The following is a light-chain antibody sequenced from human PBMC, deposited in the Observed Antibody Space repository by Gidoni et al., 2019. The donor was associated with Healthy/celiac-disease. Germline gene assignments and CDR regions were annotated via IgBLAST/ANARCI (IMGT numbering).Light chain of an antibody. V-gene: IGKV3-20*01. CDR1: QSVSSSY. CDR2: GAS. J-gene: IGKJ2*01. Sequence: IVLTQSPGPLSLSPGERATLPCRASQSVSSSYLAWYQQKPGQAPRLLIYGASSRATGIPDRFSGSGSGTDFTLTISRLEPEDLAVYYCQQYGSSPYTFGQGTKLEIK. CDR3: QQYGSSPYT.